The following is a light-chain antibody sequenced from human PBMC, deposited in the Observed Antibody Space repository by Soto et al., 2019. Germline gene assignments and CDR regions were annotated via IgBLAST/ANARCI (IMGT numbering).Light chain of an antibody. CDR1: QSVRSNF. V-gene: IGKV3-20*01. J-gene: IGKJ5*01. Sequence: EIVLTQSPGTLSLSPGERATLSCRASQSVRSNFLAWYQQRPGQAPRLLIYDASRRATGIPDRFSGSGSGTDFTLTIIRLEPDDFAVYYCQHYSNSPITFGQGTRLEIK. CDR2: DAS. CDR3: QHYSNSPIT.